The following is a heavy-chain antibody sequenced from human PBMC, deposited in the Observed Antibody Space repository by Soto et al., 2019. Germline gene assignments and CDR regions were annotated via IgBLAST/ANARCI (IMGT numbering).Heavy chain of an antibody. J-gene: IGHJ4*02. CDR3: TACRPAPLTSYDY. CDR2: IKSKTDGGTT. Sequence: PGGSLRLSCGASGFTFSNAWMNWVRQAPGKGLEWVGRIKSKTDGGTTDYAAPVKGRFTISRDDSKNTLYLQMNSLKTEDTAVYYCTACRPAPLTSYDYWGQGTLVTVSS. CDR1: GFTFSNAW. D-gene: IGHD2-2*01. V-gene: IGHV3-15*07.